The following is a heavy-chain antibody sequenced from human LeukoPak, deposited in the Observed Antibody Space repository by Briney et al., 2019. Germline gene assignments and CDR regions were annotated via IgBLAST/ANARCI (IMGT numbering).Heavy chain of an antibody. CDR1: GGSISSSNW. CDR2: IYHSGST. D-gene: IGHD3-10*01. J-gene: IGHJ6*02. Sequence: SETLSLTCAVSGGSISSSNWWSWVRQPPGKGLEWIGEIYHSGSTNYNPSLKSRVTISVDKSKNQFSLKLSSVTAADTAVYYCARIIQVSYYYYGMDVWGQGTTVTVSS. V-gene: IGHV4-4*02. CDR3: ARIIQVSYYYYGMDV.